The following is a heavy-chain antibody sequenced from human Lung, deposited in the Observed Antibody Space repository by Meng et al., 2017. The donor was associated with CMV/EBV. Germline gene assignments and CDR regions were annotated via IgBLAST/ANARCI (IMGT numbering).Heavy chain of an antibody. V-gene: IGHV4-39*07. CDR2: IYYNGST. J-gene: IGHJ6*02. Sequence: SETLSLXXNVSGGSTPSRNYYWGWILQPPGRGLEFIGNIYYNGSTYYNSSLKSRVAISLDTSTIHYSLNQRSVTAADTAIYYGARLNTKYCDLTRCTPPGYYFYYVIHVWGRGXTVTVSS. CDR1: GGSTPSRNYY. CDR3: ARLNTKYCDLTRCTPPGYYFYYVIHV. D-gene: IGHD2-21*01.